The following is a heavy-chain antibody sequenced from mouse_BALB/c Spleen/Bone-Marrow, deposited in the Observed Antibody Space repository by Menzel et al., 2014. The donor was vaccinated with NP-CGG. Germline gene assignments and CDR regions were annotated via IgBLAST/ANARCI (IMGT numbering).Heavy chain of an antibody. CDR1: GYTFTSYW. Sequence: QVQLQQSGAELVKPGASVKLSCKASGYTFTSYWMHWVKQRTGQGLEWIGEINPSNGRTNYNEKFKSKATLTVDKSCSTAYMQLSSLTAEDAAVYYCPRDYSYDEGFAWFVYWGQGTLVTVSA. D-gene: IGHD2-12*01. CDR2: INPSNGRT. V-gene: IGHV1S81*02. J-gene: IGHJ3*01. CDR3: PRDYSYDEGFAWFVY.